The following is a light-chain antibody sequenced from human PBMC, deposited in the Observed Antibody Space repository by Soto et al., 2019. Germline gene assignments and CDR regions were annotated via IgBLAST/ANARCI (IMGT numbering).Light chain of an antibody. CDR1: SSDVGNYNL. J-gene: IGLJ1*01. V-gene: IGLV2-23*02. CDR3: CSYAGTNTYV. Sequence: QSVLTQPASVSGSPGQSITISCTGTSSDVGNYNLVSWYQQHPGKAPKLMIYEVTKRPSGVSNRFSGSKSGNTASLTISGLHAEDEADYYCCSYAGTNTYVFGTGTKVTVL. CDR2: EVT.